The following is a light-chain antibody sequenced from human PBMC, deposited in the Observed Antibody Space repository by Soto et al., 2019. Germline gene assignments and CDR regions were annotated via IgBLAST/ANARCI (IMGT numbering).Light chain of an antibody. J-gene: IGLJ1*01. CDR3: NSYTSSNTRV. CDR2: EVS. Sequence: QSVLTQPASVSGSPGQSITISCTGTSRDVGGYSRVSWYQHHPGKAPKLMIYEVSDRPSGVSNRFSGSKSGNTASLTISGLQAEDEADYYCNSYTSSNTRVFGTGTKLTVL. V-gene: IGLV2-14*01. CDR1: SRDVGGYSR.